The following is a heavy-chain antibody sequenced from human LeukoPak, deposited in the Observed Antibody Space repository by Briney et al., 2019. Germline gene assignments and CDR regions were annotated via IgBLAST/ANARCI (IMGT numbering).Heavy chain of an antibody. V-gene: IGHV4-39*07. J-gene: IGHJ4*02. Sequence: KPSETLSLTCTVSGGSISSSSYYWGWIRQPPGKGLEWIGSIYYSGSTYYNPSLKSRVTISVDTSKNQFSLKLSSVTAADTAVYYCARGSDLYYFDYWGQGTLVTVSS. CDR1: GGSISSSSYY. D-gene: IGHD3-10*01. CDR2: IYYSGST. CDR3: ARGSDLYYFDY.